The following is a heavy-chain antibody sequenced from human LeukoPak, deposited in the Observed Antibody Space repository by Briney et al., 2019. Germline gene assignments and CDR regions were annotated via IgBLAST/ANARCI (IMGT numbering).Heavy chain of an antibody. D-gene: IGHD6-19*01. CDR2: INAGNGNT. Sequence: ASVKVSCRASGYTFTSYAMHWVRQAPGQRLEWMGWINAGNGNTKYSQEFQGRVTITRDTSASAVYMELSSLRSDDMAVYYCARVVRYSSGPLTDLLPYYFDYWGQGTLVTVSS. V-gene: IGHV1-3*03. CDR1: GYTFTSYA. J-gene: IGHJ4*02. CDR3: ARVVRYSSGPLTDLLPYYFDY.